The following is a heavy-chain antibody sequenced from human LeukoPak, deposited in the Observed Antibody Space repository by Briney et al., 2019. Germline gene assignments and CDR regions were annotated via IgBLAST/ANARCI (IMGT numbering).Heavy chain of an antibody. J-gene: IGHJ4*02. CDR3: AKDRYYFDFLDY. CDR1: GFTFSSYA. D-gene: IGHD3-10*01. CDR2: ISGSGGGT. V-gene: IGHV3-23*01. Sequence: GGSLRLSCAASGFTFSSYAMSWVRQAPGKGLEWVSAISGSGGGTYYADSVKGRFTISRDNSKNTLYLQMNSLRAEDAAVYYCAKDRYYFDFLDYWGQGTLVTVSS.